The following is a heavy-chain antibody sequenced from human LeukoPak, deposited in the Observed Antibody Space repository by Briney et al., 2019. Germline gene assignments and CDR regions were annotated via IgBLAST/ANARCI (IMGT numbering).Heavy chain of an antibody. CDR1: GGSFSGYY. Sequence: KPSETLSLTCAVYGGSFSGYYWGWIRQPPGKGLEWIGEINHSGSTNYNPSLKSRVTISVDTSKNQFSLKLSSVTAADTAVYYCARSPVVPARSGYFDYWGQGTLVTVSS. D-gene: IGHD2-2*01. V-gene: IGHV4-34*01. J-gene: IGHJ4*02. CDR2: INHSGST. CDR3: ARSPVVPARSGYFDY.